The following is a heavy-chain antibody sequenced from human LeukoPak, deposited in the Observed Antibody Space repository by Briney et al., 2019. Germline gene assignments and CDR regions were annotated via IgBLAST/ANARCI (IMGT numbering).Heavy chain of an antibody. D-gene: IGHD2-21*02. V-gene: IGHV4-34*01. CDR2: INHSGST. CDR1: GGSFSGYY. J-gene: IGHJ5*02. CDR3: ARGNIVVVTAINWFDP. Sequence: SETLSLTCAVYGGSFSGYYWSWIRQPPGKGLEWIGEINHSGSTNYNSSLKSRVTISVDTSKNQFSLKLSSVTAADTAVYYCARGNIVVVTAINWFDPWGQGTLVTVSS.